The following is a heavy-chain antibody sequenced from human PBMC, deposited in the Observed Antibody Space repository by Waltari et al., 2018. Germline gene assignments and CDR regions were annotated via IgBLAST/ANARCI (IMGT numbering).Heavy chain of an antibody. CDR1: GFTVTTAG. CDR2: IKSKTDGGTI. J-gene: IGHJ4*02. V-gene: IGHV3-15*01. D-gene: IGHD6-19*01. Sequence: EVHLVESGGGLVKPGGSLRLPVAGPGFTVTTAGMNWVRQDPGKGLEWVGLIKSKTDGGTIDYAAPVKGRFTISRDDSKNTLYLQMNSLKTEDTALYYCTTERDGSHEHWGQGTLVTVSS. CDR3: TTERDGSHEH.